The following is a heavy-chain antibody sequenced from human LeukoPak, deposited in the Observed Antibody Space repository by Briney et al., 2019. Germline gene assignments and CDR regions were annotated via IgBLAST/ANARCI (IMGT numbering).Heavy chain of an antibody. CDR3: ARGGPLAEWLLSV. V-gene: IGHV4-30-2*01. CDR1: GGSISSGGYY. J-gene: IGHJ4*02. Sequence: PSETRSLTCTVSGGSISSGGYYWSWIRQPPGKGLEWIGYIYHSGSTYYNPSLKSRVTISVDRSKNQFSLKLSSVTAADTAVYYCARGGPLAEWLLSVWGQGTLVTVSS. D-gene: IGHD3-3*01. CDR2: IYHSGST.